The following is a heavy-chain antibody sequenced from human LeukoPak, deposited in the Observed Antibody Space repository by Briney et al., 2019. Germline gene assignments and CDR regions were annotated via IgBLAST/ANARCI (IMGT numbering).Heavy chain of an antibody. V-gene: IGHV3-48*03. CDR3: ARVYSSGWTLGYFDY. D-gene: IGHD6-19*01. CDR1: GFTFSSYE. J-gene: IGHJ4*02. CDR2: ISSSGTTI. Sequence: GGSMRLSCAASGFTFSSYEMNWDRQAPGKGLEWVSYISSSGTTIYYADSGEGRFTISRDNAKDSLYLQMNSLRAEDTALYYCARVYSSGWTLGYFDYRGAREPWSPSPQ.